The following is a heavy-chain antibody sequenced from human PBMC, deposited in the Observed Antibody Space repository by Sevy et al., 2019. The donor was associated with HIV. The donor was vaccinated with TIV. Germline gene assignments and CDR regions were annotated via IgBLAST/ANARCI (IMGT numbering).Heavy chain of an antibody. CDR2: IRFDGSNK. CDR3: TKVHREQQLIPFDY. D-gene: IGHD6-13*01. V-gene: IGHV3-30*02. J-gene: IGHJ4*02. CDR1: GFTFSSYG. Sequence: GGSLRLSCAASGFTFSSYGMHWVRQAPGKGLEWVTFIRFDGSNKYYADSVKGRFTISRDNSKNTLYLQMNRLRAEDTTENYLTKVHREQQLIPFDYWGQGTLVTVSS.